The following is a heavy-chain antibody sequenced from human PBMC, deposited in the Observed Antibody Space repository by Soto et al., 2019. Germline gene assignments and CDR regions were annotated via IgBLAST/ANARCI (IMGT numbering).Heavy chain of an antibody. CDR2: IKRDGSEK. D-gene: IGHD2-2*01. J-gene: IGHJ6*02. CDR3: ARDPNLVVLPAAIYYYYGMDV. Sequence: EVQLVESGGGLVQPGGSLRLSCAASGFTFSTYWMNWVRQAPGKGLEWVANIKRDGSEKYYVDSVKGRFTISRDNDKKSQSLQMNSLRAEDTAVYYCARDPNLVVLPAAIYYYYGMDVWGQGTTVTVTS. V-gene: IGHV3-7*04. CDR1: GFTFSTYW.